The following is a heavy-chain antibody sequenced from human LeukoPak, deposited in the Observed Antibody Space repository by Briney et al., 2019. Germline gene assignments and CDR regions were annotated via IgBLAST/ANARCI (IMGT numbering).Heavy chain of an antibody. Sequence: PGGSLRLSCAASGFTFSSYEMHWVRQAPGKRLEWVSYISSSGSTIYYADSVKGRFTISRDNAKNSLYLQMNSLRAEDTAVYYCANTRKRYCSGGNCYSGILVYFDYWGQGTLVTVSS. CDR3: ANTRKRYCSGGNCYSGILVYFDY. D-gene: IGHD2-15*01. CDR1: GFTFSSYE. J-gene: IGHJ4*02. CDR2: ISSSGSTI. V-gene: IGHV3-48*03.